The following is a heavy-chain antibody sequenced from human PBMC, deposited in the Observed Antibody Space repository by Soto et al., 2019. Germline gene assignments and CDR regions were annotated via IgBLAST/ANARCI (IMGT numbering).Heavy chain of an antibody. CDR2: IYHSGST. CDR3: ATMGTPATGLYYFDY. J-gene: IGHJ4*02. CDR1: GGSISSNNW. Sequence: SETLSLTCAVSGGSISSNNWWSWVRQPPGKGLEWIGEIYHSGSTNYNPSLKSRVTISVDKSKNQFSLNLSFVTAADTAVYYCATMGTPATGLYYFDYWGQGTLVTVSS. D-gene: IGHD1-7*01. V-gene: IGHV4-4*02.